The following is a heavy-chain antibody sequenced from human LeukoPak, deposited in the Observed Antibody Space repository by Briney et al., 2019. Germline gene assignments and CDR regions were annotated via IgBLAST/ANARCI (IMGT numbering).Heavy chain of an antibody. V-gene: IGHV3-23*01. CDR3: ARVDSGNYDY. CDR2: IDGSDGAS. Sequence: GGSLRLSCAASGFRFSSYVMSWVRQAPGKGLEYVSSIDGSDGASYYADSVKGRSTISRDNSKNTPFLQMNSLRVEDTAVYYCARVDSGNYDYWGQGTLLTVSS. D-gene: IGHD1-26*01. J-gene: IGHJ4*02. CDR1: GFRFSSYV.